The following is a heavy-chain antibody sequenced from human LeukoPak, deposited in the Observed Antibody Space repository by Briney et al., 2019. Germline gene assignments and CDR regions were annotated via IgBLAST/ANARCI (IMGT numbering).Heavy chain of an antibody. V-gene: IGHV3-33*01. CDR1: GFTFSSYG. CDR2: IWYDGSNK. Sequence: GGSLRLSCAASGFTFSSYGMHWVRQAPGKGLEWAAVIWYDGSNKYYADSVKGRFTISRDNSKNTLYLQMNSLRAEDTAVYYCARDLYGDHNKYYYYYYGMDVWGQGTTVTVSS. J-gene: IGHJ6*02. CDR3: ARDLYGDHNKYYYYYYGMDV. D-gene: IGHD4-17*01.